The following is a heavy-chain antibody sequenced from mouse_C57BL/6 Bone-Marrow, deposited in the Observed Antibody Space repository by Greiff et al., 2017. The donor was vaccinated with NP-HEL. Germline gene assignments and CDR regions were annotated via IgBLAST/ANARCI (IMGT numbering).Heavy chain of an antibody. V-gene: IGHV1-52*01. Sequence: QVQLQQPGAELVRPGSSVKLSCKASGYTFTSYWMHWVKPRPIQGLEWIGNIDPSDSETHYNQKFKDKGTLTVDKSSSTAYMQLSSLTSEDSAVYYCARPSLWLLNWYFDVWGTGTTVTVSS. CDR3: ARPSLWLLNWYFDV. D-gene: IGHD2-2*01. CDR1: GYTFTSYW. CDR2: IDPSDSET. J-gene: IGHJ1*03.